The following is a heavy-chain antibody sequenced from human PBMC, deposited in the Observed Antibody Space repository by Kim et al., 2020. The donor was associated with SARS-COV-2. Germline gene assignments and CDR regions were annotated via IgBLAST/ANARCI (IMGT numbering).Heavy chain of an antibody. CDR1: GGSFSGYY. Sequence: SETLSLTCAVYGGSFSGYYWSWIRQPPGKGLEWIGEINHSGSTNYNPSLKSRVTISVDTSKNQFSLKLSSVTAADTAVYYCARAPYYYYGMDVWGQGTTVTVSS. J-gene: IGHJ6*02. CDR3: ARAPYYYYGMDV. CDR2: INHSGST. V-gene: IGHV4-34*01.